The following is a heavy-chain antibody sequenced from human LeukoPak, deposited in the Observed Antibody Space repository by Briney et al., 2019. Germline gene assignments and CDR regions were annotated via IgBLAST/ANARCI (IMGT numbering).Heavy chain of an antibody. CDR1: GFTFSTYG. CDR2: ITYDGYYK. CDR3: ARDSMAAAGPEYYFDY. D-gene: IGHD6-13*01. V-gene: IGHV3-30*03. J-gene: IGHJ4*02. Sequence: GASLRLSCAASGFTFSTYGMHWVRQAPGKGLEWVALITYDGYYKYYSDSVKGRFTISSDTSKNTLSLQMNSLRAEDTAVYYCARDSMAAAGPEYYFDYWGQGTLVTV.